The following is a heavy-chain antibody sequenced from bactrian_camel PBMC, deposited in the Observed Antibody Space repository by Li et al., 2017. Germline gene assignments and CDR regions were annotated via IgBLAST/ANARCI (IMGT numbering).Heavy chain of an antibody. D-gene: IGHD1*01. CDR3: NGRFGTDDTLYDH. J-gene: IGHJ4*01. Sequence: VQLVESGGGSVQPGGSLRLSCVASGNTYYMPCMGWFRQAPGKERENVAGISRADGETDYADSVKGRFFISRDNSKRTLWLQMNNLKSEDTARYYCNGRFGTDDTLYDHWGQGTQVTVS. V-gene: IGHV3S53*01. CDR1: GNTYYMPC. CDR2: ISRADGET.